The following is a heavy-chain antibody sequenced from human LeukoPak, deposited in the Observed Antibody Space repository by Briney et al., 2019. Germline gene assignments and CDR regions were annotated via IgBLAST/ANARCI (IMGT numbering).Heavy chain of an antibody. CDR3: ARGAMWQQLVRD. Sequence: SETLSLTCTVSGGSISSYYWSWIRQPPGKGLEWIGYIYYSGSTNYNPSLKSRVTISVDTSKNQFSLKLSSVTAADTAVYYCARGAMWQQLVRDWGQVTLVTLSS. V-gene: IGHV4-59*01. J-gene: IGHJ4*02. CDR1: GGSISSYY. CDR2: IYYSGST. D-gene: IGHD6-13*01.